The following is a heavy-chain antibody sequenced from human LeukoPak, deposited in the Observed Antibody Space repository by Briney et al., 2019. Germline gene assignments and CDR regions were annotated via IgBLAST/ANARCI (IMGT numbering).Heavy chain of an antibody. J-gene: IGHJ4*02. V-gene: IGHV3-30*18. Sequence: GGSLRLSCTASGFTFSSYGMHWVHQAPGKGLEWVAVISYDGSNKYYADSVKGRFTISRDNSKNTLYLQMNSLRAEDTAVYYCAKGRGTSGSSSDYGGQGTLVTVSS. CDR2: ISYDGSNK. CDR3: AKGRGTSGSSSDY. D-gene: IGHD6-13*01. CDR1: GFTFSSYG.